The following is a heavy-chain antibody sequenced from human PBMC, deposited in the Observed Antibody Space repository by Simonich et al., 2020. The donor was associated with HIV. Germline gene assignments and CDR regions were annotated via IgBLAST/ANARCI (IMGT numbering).Heavy chain of an antibody. V-gene: IGHV3-30*07. CDR3: ASGGSISSVWADDY. D-gene: IGHD3-16*01. J-gene: IGHJ4*02. CDR2: ISNDGSNK. CDR1: GFTFSSYA. Sequence: QVQLVDSGGGVVHPGRSLRLSCAASGFTFSSYAMHWVRQAPGKGQGWEAVISNDGSNKYYADSVKGRFTISRDNSKNTLDLQMNSLRAEDTAVYYCASGGSISSVWADDYWGQGTLVTVSS.